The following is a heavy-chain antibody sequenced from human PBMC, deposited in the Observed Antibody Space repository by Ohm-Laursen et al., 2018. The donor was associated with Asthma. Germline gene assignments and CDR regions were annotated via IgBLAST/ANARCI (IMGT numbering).Heavy chain of an antibody. CDR2: IYHSGST. CDR1: GGSISRGGYS. CDR3: ARADNSGWYRD. Sequence: TLSLTCAVSGGSISRGGYSWSWIRQPPGKGLEWIGYIYHSGSTYYNPSLKSRVTISVDRSKNQFSLKLSSVTAADTAVYYCARADNSGWYRDWGQGTLVTVSS. D-gene: IGHD6-19*01. J-gene: IGHJ4*02. V-gene: IGHV4-30-2*01.